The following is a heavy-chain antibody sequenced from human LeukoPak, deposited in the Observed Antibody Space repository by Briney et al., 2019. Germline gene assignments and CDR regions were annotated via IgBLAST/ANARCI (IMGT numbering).Heavy chain of an antibody. D-gene: IGHD2-2*02. J-gene: IGHJ3*02. CDR2: IYSSGST. V-gene: IGHV4-59*08. CDR3: ARRVPAAIKGAFDI. Sequence: SETLSLTCTVSGGSISNNYWSWIRQPPGEGLEWIGYIYSSGSTNYNPSLKGRVTISLDTSKNQFSLELSSVTAADTAVYYCARRVPAAIKGAFDIWGQGTMVTVSS. CDR1: GGSISNNY.